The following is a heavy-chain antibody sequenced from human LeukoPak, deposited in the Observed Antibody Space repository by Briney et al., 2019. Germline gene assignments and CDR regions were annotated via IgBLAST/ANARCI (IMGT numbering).Heavy chain of an antibody. V-gene: IGHV3-30*03. CDR3: ARPHYTYYYGSGSIYGMDV. D-gene: IGHD3-10*01. Sequence: GRSLRLSCAASGFTFSSYGMPWVRQAPGKGLEWVAVISYDGSNKDSGDSVKGRFTISRDNSKNTLYLQMNSLRAEDTAVYYCARPHYTYYYGSGSIYGMDVWGQGTTVTVSS. CDR2: ISYDGSNK. CDR1: GFTFSSYG. J-gene: IGHJ6*02.